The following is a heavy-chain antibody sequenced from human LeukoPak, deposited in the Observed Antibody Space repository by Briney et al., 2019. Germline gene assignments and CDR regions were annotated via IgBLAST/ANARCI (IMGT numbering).Heavy chain of an antibody. J-gene: IGHJ1*01. CDR1: GYTFTSYG. D-gene: IGHD6-6*01. CDR2: ISAYNGNT. Sequence: ASVKVSCKASGYTFTSYGISWVRQAPGQGLEWMGWISAYNGNTNYAQKLQGRVTMTTDTSTSTAYMELRSLRSDGTAVYYCARLDGAFEYSSSSRYFQHWGQGTLVTVSS. CDR3: ARLDGAFEYSSSSRYFQH. V-gene: IGHV1-18*04.